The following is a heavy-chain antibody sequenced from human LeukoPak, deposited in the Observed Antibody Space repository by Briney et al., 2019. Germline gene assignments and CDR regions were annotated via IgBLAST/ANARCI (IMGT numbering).Heavy chain of an antibody. CDR2: TSGSGDST. CDR3: ARAYSSGWYGY. D-gene: IGHD6-19*01. V-gene: IGHV3-23*01. Sequence: GGSLRLSCAASGFTFSSYAMSWVRQAPGKGLEWVSSTSGSGDSTYYADSVKGRFTISRDNSKNTLFLQMNNLTAEDTAVYYCARAYSSGWYGYWGQGTLVTVSS. CDR1: GFTFSSYA. J-gene: IGHJ4*02.